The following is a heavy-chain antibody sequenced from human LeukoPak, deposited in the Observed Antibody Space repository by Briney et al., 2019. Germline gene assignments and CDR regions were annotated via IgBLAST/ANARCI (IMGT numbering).Heavy chain of an antibody. CDR3: ARGGITMVRGVIRHHYFDY. J-gene: IGHJ4*02. V-gene: IGHV1-69*06. Sequence: SVKVSCKASGGTFSSYAISWVRQAPGQGLEWMGGIIPIFGTANYAQKFQGRVTITADKSTSTAYMELSSLRSEDTAVYYCARGGITMVRGVIRHHYFDYWGQGTLVTVSS. D-gene: IGHD3-10*01. CDR1: GGTFSSYA. CDR2: IIPIFGTA.